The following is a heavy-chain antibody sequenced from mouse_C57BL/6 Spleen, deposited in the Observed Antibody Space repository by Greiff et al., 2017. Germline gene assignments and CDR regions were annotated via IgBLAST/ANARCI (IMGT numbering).Heavy chain of an antibody. D-gene: IGHD1-1*01. CDR1: GFTFSDYG. Sequence: EVKVVESGGGLVKPGGSLKLSCAASGFTFSDYGMHWVRQAPEKGLEWVAYISSGSSTIYYADTVKGRFTISRDNAKNTLFLQMTSLRSEDTAMYYCAGGYGRPWYFDVWGTGTTVTVSS. CDR3: AGGYGRPWYFDV. V-gene: IGHV5-17*01. J-gene: IGHJ1*03. CDR2: ISSGSSTI.